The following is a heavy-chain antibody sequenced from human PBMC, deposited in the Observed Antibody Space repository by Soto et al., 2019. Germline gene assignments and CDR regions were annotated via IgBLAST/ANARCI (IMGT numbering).Heavy chain of an antibody. CDR3: ARIAARPYDAFDI. Sequence: GGSLRLSCAASGFTFSDHYMDWVRQAPGKGLEWVSSILGSGSTIYYADSVKGRFTISRDNAKNSLYLQMNSLRAEDTAVYYCARIAARPYDAFDIWGQGTMVTVSS. D-gene: IGHD6-6*01. CDR1: GFTFSDHY. J-gene: IGHJ3*02. CDR2: ILGSGSTI. V-gene: IGHV3-11*01.